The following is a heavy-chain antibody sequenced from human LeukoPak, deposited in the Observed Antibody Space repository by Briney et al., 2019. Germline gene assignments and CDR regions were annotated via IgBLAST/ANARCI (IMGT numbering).Heavy chain of an antibody. D-gene: IGHD4-23*01. CDR1: GGSISSYY. J-gene: IGHJ3*02. CDR3: ARESTVVTSDAFDI. V-gene: IGHV4-59*12. Sequence: PETLSLTCTVSGGSISSYYWSWIRQPPGKGLEWIGYIYYSGSTYYNPSLKSRVTISVDTSKNQFSLKLSSVTAADTAVYYCARESTVVTSDAFDIWGQGTMVTVSS. CDR2: IYYSGST.